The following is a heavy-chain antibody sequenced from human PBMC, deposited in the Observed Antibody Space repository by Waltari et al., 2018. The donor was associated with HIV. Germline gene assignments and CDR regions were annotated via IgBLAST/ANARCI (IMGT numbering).Heavy chain of an antibody. J-gene: IGHJ5*02. CDR3: AGEARKRIRQGGINWFDP. CDR2: SNHSGRT. Sequence: QVQLQQWGAGLLKASESLSLTCAVYGGSLGDSPWHWHRQSPGKGLEWIADSNHSGRTSYNPSLKRRVTISVDTAKNQFSLTLRAVTGADSGVYFCAGEARKRIRQGGINWFDPWGQGTSVTVLS. D-gene: IGHD2-21*01. V-gene: IGHV4-34*02. CDR1: GGSLGDSP.